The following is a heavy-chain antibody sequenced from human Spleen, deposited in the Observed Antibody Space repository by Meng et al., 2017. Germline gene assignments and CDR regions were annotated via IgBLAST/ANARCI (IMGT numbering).Heavy chain of an antibody. D-gene: IGHD6-13*01. CDR1: GFSLSTSGVG. V-gene: IGHV2-5*02. CDR3: AHGLAAAGFFFDY. J-gene: IGHJ4*02. CDR2: VYWDDDK. Sequence: SGPTLVKPTQTLTLTCTFSGFSLSTSGVGVVWIRQPPGKALEWLALVYWDDDKRYNSSLKKRLTITKDTSKNQVALTMTNMDPLDTATYYCAHGLAAAGFFFDYRGQGTQVTVSS.